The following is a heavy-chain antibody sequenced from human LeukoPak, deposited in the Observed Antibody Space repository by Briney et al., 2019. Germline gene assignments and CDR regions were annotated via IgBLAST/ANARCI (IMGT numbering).Heavy chain of an antibody. CDR3: ARGHGVY. CDR2: INHSGST. CDR1: GGSFSGYY. Sequence: SETLSLTCAVYGGSFSGYYWSWIRQPPGKGLEWIGEINHSGSTNYNPSLKSRVTISVDTSKNQFSLKLSSVTAADTAVYYCARGHGVYWGQGTLVTVSS. D-gene: IGHD2-8*01. J-gene: IGHJ4*02. V-gene: IGHV4-34*01.